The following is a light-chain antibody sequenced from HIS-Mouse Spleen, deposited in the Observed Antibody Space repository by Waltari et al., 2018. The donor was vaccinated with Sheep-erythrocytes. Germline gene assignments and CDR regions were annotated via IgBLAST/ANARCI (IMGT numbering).Light chain of an antibody. CDR3: LQDYNYPYT. CDR1: QGISND. V-gene: IGKV1-6*01. Sequence: AIQLSQSPSSLAASLADSVTITCRASQGISNDLGWYQQKPGKAPKLLIYAASSLQSGVPLRFSGSGSGTDFTLTISSLQPEDFATYYCLQDYNYPYTFGQGTKLEIK. J-gene: IGKJ2*01. CDR2: AAS.